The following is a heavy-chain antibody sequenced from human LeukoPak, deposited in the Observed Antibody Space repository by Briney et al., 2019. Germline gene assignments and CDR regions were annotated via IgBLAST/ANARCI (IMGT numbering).Heavy chain of an antibody. CDR1: GFTFSSYA. D-gene: IGHD3-3*01. Sequence: GGSLRLSCAASGFTFSSYAMCWVRQAPGKGLEWVSAITTSGGETNYADSVKGRFTISRDNSKSTLFLQMHSLRGDDTAVYYCAKGHYDDWYYFDYWGQGALVTVSS. CDR2: ITTSGGET. J-gene: IGHJ4*02. V-gene: IGHV3-23*01. CDR3: AKGHYDDWYYFDY.